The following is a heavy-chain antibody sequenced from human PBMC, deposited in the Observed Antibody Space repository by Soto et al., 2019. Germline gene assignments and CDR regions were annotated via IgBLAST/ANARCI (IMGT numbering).Heavy chain of an antibody. V-gene: IGHV3-30*18. J-gene: IGHJ4*02. Sequence: GSLRLSCAASGFTFSSYGMHWVRQAPGKGLEWVAVISYDGSNKYYADSVKGRFTISRDNSKNTLYLQMNSLRAEDTAVYYCANGPDSGYEGSFLQIDNGGQGTLVAVSS. CDR3: ANGPDSGYEGSFLQIDN. D-gene: IGHD5-12*01. CDR2: ISYDGSNK. CDR1: GFTFSSYG.